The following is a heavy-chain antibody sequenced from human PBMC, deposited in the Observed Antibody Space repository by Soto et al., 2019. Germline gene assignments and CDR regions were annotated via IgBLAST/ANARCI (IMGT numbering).Heavy chain of an antibody. J-gene: IGHJ4*02. D-gene: IGHD2-2*01. Sequence: EVQLLDSGGGWVQPGGSLRLSCVASGFVFSDYAMSWVRQAPGKGLEWVSAISAGGSDTYYADSGKGRFTVSRVKSKNTLYLQMNTLRAEDTAIYYCASVPIWCGSSSCYTEGFDSWGQGPLVTVSS. CDR3: ASVPIWCGSSSCYTEGFDS. V-gene: IGHV3-23*01. CDR1: GFVFSDYA. CDR2: ISAGGSDT.